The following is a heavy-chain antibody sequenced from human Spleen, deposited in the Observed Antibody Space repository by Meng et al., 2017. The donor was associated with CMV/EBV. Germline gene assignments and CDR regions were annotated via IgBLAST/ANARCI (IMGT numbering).Heavy chain of an antibody. Sequence: CAASTFTVNSQYMSWVRQAPGKGLEWVSVIYSGGTTTYYADSLKGRFTISRDDSKSTLFLQMNSLTVEDTAAYYCAKTAGYSYDFDYWGQGTLVTVSS. D-gene: IGHD5-12*01. V-gene: IGHV3-23*03. CDR1: TFTVNSQY. CDR3: AKTAGYSYDFDY. J-gene: IGHJ4*02. CDR2: IYSGGTTT.